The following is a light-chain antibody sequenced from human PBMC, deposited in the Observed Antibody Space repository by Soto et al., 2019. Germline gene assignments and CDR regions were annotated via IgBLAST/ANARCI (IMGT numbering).Light chain of an antibody. CDR3: SAWDDSLNDVV. J-gene: IGLJ2*01. CDR1: SSNIGRNP. Sequence: QLVLTQPPSASGTPGQRVTISCFGSSSNIGRNPVHWYQQLPGSAPKLLISTIHQRPSGVPDRFSGSTSGTSASLTISGLQSEDEADYYCSAWDDSLNDVVFGGGTKLTVL. CDR2: TIH. V-gene: IGLV1-44*01.